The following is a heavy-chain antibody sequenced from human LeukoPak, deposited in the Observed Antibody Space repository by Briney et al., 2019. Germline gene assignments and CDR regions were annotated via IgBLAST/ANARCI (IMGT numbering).Heavy chain of an antibody. CDR1: GYTFTSYY. CDR2: INPSGGST. D-gene: IGHD3-3*02. CDR3: ARVGIASIDY. V-gene: IGHV1-46*01. J-gene: IGHJ4*02. Sequence: ASVKVSCKASGYTFTSYYMHWVRQAPGQGLEWMGIINPSGGSTSYAQKFQGRVTMTRDTSISTAYMELGRLRSDDTAVYYCARVGIASIDYWGQGTLVTVSS.